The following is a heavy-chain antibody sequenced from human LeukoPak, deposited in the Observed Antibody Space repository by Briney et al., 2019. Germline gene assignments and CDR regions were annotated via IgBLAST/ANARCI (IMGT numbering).Heavy chain of an antibody. CDR3: ARVLGTAGGYLYAFDI. V-gene: IGHV3-11*01. CDR2: ISSSGSTI. J-gene: IGHJ3*02. D-gene: IGHD3-22*01. CDR1: GFTFSDYY. Sequence: GGSLRLSCAASGFTFSDYYMSWIRQAPGKGLEWVSYISSSGSTIYYADSVKGRFTISRDNSKNTLYLQMNSLRFEDTAVYYCARVLGTAGGYLYAFDIWGQGTMVTVSS.